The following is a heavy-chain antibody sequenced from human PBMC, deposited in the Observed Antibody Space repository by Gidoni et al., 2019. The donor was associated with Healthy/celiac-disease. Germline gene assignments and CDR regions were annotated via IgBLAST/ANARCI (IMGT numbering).Heavy chain of an antibody. J-gene: IGHJ4*02. CDR1: GGSFSGYY. V-gene: IGHV4-34*01. CDR2: INHSGST. CDR3: ARANPSTVTTDY. Sequence: QVQLQQWGAGLLKPSETLSRTCAVYGGSFSGYYWSWIRQPPGKGLEWIGEINHSGSTNYNPSLKSRVTISVDTSKNQFSLKLSSVTAADTAVYYCARANPSTVTTDYWGQGTLVTVSS. D-gene: IGHD4-17*01.